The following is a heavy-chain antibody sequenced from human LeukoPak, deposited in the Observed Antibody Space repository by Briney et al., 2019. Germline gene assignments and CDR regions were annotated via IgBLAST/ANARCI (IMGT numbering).Heavy chain of an antibody. V-gene: IGHV5-51*01. CDR3: ARHLGPVAAAFDY. D-gene: IGHD6-13*01. CDR1: GYSFTNYW. Sequence: GESLKISCKGSGYSFTNYWIGWVRQMPGKGLECMGIIYPADSDTRYSPSFQGQVTISADKSISTAYLQWSSLKASDTAMYYCARHLGPVAAAFDYWGQGTLVTVSS. J-gene: IGHJ4*02. CDR2: IYPADSDT.